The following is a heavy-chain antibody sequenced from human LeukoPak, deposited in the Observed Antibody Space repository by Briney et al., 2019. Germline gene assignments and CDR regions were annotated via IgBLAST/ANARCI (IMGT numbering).Heavy chain of an antibody. V-gene: IGHV4-59*01. CDR1: GGSISSYY. J-gene: IGHJ4*02. CDR3: ARVGDGNFDY. CDR2: IYYSGNT. Sequence: PSETLSLTRTVSGGSISSYYWSWIRQSPGKGLEWIGCIYYSGNTNKNPSLKSRLIISIDTSKNQYSLKLSSVTAADTAVYYCARVGDGNFDYWGQGTLVTVSS.